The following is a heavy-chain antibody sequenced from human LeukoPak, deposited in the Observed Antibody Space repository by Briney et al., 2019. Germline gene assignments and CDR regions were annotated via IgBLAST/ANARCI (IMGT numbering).Heavy chain of an antibody. Sequence: GGSLRLSCAASGFSSSNYRVHWVRQPPGKGLLLGSRINREGTSSDHADSVKGRFSISRNHAKNTVSLQINSLRAEDTAVYYCVTLTTAVNEHAFDMWGQGTMVTVSS. CDR2: INREGTSS. J-gene: IGHJ3*02. CDR1: GFSSSNYR. V-gene: IGHV3-74*01. CDR3: VTLTTAVNEHAFDM. D-gene: IGHD4-23*01.